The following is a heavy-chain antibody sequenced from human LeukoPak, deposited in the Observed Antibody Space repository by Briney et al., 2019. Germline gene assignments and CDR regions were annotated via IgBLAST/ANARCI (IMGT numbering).Heavy chain of an antibody. D-gene: IGHD6-19*01. CDR1: GYTFTSYA. CDR3: ARKWLVQGHDAFDI. V-gene: IGHV7-4-1*02. J-gene: IGHJ3*02. CDR2: INTNTGNP. Sequence: ASVKVSCKASGYTFTSYAMNWVRQAPGQGLEWMGWINTNTGNPTYAQGFTGRFVFSLDTSVSTAYLQISSLKAEDTAVYYCARKWLVQGHDAFDIWGQGTMVTVSS.